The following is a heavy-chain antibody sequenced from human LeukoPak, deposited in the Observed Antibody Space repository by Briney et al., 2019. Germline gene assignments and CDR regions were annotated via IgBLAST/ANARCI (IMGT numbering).Heavy chain of an antibody. Sequence: QPGGSLRLSCAASGFTFSSYEMNWVRQAPGKGLEWVSHITSSGSTMYYADSVKGRFTISRDSAKNSLYLQMNSLRAEDSAVYYCARQYYYDSSGHCDYWGQGTLVTVSS. J-gene: IGHJ4*02. D-gene: IGHD3-22*01. CDR2: ITSSGSTM. CDR1: GFTFSSYE. CDR3: ARQYYYDSSGHCDY. V-gene: IGHV3-48*03.